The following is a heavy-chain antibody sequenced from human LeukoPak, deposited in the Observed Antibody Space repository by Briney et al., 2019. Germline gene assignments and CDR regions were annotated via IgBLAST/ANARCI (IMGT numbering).Heavy chain of an antibody. V-gene: IGHV3-21*01. CDR2: ITGSPSYI. J-gene: IGHJ4*02. CDR3: ARDHDFWNVIDY. CDR1: GLTFSSYA. D-gene: IGHD3-3*01. Sequence: PGRSLRLSCAASGLTFSSYAMHWVRQAPGQGLEWVSSITGSPSYIYYADSLKGRFTISRDNARNSLYLHMNGLRDDDTAVYYCARDHDFWNVIDYWGRGTLVTVSS.